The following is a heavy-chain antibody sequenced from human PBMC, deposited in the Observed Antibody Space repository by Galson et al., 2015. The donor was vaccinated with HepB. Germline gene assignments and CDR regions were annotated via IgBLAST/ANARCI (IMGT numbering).Heavy chain of an antibody. CDR1: GYTLTELS. CDR3: ATNSIGYCSSTSCQPYYYYYYYMDV. D-gene: IGHD2-2*01. J-gene: IGHJ6*03. V-gene: IGHV1-24*01. CDR2: FDPEDGET. Sequence: SVKVSCKVSGYTLTELSMHWVRQAPGKGLEWMGGFDPEDGETIYAQKFQGRVTMTEDTSTDTAYMELSSLRSEDTAVYYCATNSIGYCSSTSCQPYYYYYYYMDVWGKGTTVTVSS.